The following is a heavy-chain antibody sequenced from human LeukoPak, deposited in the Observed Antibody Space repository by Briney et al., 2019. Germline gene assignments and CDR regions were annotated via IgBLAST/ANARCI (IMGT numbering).Heavy chain of an antibody. V-gene: IGHV3-23*01. CDR3: AKDLNPWIQLWYFDY. CDR2: ISGSGGST. J-gene: IGHJ4*02. Sequence: GGSLRLSCAASGLTFSSYAMSWVRQAPGKGLEWVSAISGSGGSTYYADSVKGRFTISRDNSKNTLYLQMNSLRAEDTAVYYCAKDLNPWIQLWYFDYWGQGTLVTVSS. D-gene: IGHD5-18*01. CDR1: GLTFSSYA.